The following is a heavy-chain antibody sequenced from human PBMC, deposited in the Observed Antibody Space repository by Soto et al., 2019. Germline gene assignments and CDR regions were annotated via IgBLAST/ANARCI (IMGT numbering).Heavy chain of an antibody. D-gene: IGHD3-9*01. CDR3: AKNGDDTYYDILTGYPSQYFDY. CDR1: GFTFSSYG. V-gene: IGHV3-30*18. Sequence: QVQLVESGGGVVLPGRSLRLSCAASGFTFSSYGMHWVGQAPGKGLEWVAVISYDGSNKYYADSVKGRFTISRDNSKNTLYLQMNSLRAEDTAVYYCAKNGDDTYYDILTGYPSQYFDYWGQGTLVTVSS. CDR2: ISYDGSNK. J-gene: IGHJ4*02.